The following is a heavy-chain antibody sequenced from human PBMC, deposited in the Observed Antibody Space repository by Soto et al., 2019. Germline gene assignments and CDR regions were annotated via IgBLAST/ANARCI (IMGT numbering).Heavy chain of an antibody. V-gene: IGHV1-69*02. Sequence: QVQLVQSGAEVTKPGSSVTVSCTASGDTFSRSTLSWVRQAPGQRLEWMGRIIPMLGMTNSALKFQGRLTISADTSTNKVYMHHKSLRSDDTAVYYCATSYGSGSAHFDSWGQGTLVTVSS. CDR2: IIPMLGMT. CDR3: ATSYGSGSAHFDS. CDR1: GDTFSRST. D-gene: IGHD3-10*01. J-gene: IGHJ4*02.